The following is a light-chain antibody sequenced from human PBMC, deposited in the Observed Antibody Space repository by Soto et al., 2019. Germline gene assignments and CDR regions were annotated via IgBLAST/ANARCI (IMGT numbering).Light chain of an antibody. CDR2: GAS. CDR3: QQYGSSRT. V-gene: IGKV3-20*01. CDR1: QSVTMSY. Sequence: MVLTQSPDTLSLSPGETATLSCRASQSVTMSYLAWYQQRPGRAPRLLIYGASSRAAGIPDRFSGSGSGTDFTLTISRLEPEDFAVYYCQQYGSSRTFGQGTKLEIK. J-gene: IGKJ2*01.